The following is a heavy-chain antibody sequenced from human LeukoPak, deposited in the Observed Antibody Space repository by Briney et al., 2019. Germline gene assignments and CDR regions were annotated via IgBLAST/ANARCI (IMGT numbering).Heavy chain of an antibody. V-gene: IGHV3-33*01. CDR1: GYPFSQHG. Sequence: GGSLRLSCVASGYPFSQHGIHWVRQAPGGGLEWVAVIWPDGNKKEYADSVKGRFIVSKDNSENTLSLQMNSLRAEDTAVYYCVVVLVPAAVWQFDVWGRGTLVTVSS. J-gene: IGHJ2*01. CDR3: VVVLVPAAVWQFDV. CDR2: IWPDGNKK. D-gene: IGHD2-2*01.